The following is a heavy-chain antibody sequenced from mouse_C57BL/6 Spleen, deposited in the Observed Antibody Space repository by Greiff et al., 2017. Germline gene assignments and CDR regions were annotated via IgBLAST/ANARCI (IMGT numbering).Heavy chain of an antibody. CDR1: GYTFTSYG. V-gene: IGHV1-81*01. CDR3: ARPYGSSYGYFDY. Sequence: VHLVESGAELARPGASVKLSCKASGYTFTSYGISWVKQRTGQGLEWIGEIYPRSGNTYYNEKFKGKATLTADKSSSTAYMELRSLTSEDSAVYFCARPYGSSYGYFDYWGQGTTLTVSS. J-gene: IGHJ2*01. D-gene: IGHD1-1*01. CDR2: IYPRSGNT.